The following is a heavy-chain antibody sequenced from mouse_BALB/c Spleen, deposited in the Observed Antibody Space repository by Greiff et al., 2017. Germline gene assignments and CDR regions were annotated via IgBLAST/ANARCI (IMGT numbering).Heavy chain of an antibody. CDR2: ISSGGSYT. CDR1: GFTFSSYG. D-gene: IGHD1-1*01. Sequence: EVKLVESGGDLVKPGGSLKLSCAASGFTFSSYGMSWVRQTPDKRLEWVATISSGGSYTYYPDSVKGRFTISRDNAKNTLYLQMSSLKSEDTAMYYCARQGYYGSSPLFDYWGQGTTLTVSS. CDR3: ARQGYYGSSPLFDY. V-gene: IGHV5-6*01. J-gene: IGHJ2*01.